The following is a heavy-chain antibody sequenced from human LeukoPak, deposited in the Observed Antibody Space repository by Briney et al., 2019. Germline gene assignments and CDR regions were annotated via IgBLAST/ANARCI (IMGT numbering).Heavy chain of an antibody. D-gene: IGHD3-3*01. J-gene: IGHJ4*02. CDR1: GGSFSGYY. V-gene: IGHV4-34*01. CDR2: INHSGST. CDR3: ARLGAGPTYYDFWSGYSSFYFDY. Sequence: SETLSLTCAVYGGSFSGYYWSWIRQPPGKGLEWFGEINHSGSTNYNPSLKSRVTISVDTSKNQFSLKLSSVTAADTAVYYCARLGAGPTYYDFWSGYSSFYFDYWGQGTLVTVSS.